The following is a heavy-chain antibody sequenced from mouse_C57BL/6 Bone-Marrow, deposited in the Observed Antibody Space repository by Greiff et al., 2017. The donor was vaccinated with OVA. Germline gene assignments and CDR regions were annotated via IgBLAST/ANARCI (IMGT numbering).Heavy chain of an antibody. Sequence: EVQLQQSGAELVRPGASVKLSCTASGFNIKDDYMHWVKQRPEQGLEWIGWIDPENGDTEYASKFQGKATITADTSSNTAYLQLSSLTSEDTAVYYCTTYRRDTSYWYFEVWGTGTTVTVSS. D-gene: IGHD2-12*01. V-gene: IGHV14-4*01. CDR3: TTYRRDTSYWYFEV. J-gene: IGHJ1*03. CDR1: GFNIKDDY. CDR2: IDPENGDT.